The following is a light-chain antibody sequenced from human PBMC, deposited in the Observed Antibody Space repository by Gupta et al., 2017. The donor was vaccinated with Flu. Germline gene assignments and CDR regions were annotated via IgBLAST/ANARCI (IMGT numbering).Light chain of an antibody. CDR3: HQYDTYPYT. V-gene: IGKV1-5*03. CDR2: QSS. J-gene: IGKJ2*01. Sequence: PSTLSAFVGDRVTIPCRASQSIGRWLAWFQQKPGNTPKLLIYQSSSLESGVPPRFSGRGSGTEFTLTIRSLQPEDSATYYCHQYDTYPYTFGQGTKLEVK. CDR1: QSIGRW.